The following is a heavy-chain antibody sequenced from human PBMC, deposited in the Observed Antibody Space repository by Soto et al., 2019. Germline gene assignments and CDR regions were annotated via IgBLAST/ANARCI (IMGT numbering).Heavy chain of an antibody. J-gene: IGHJ6*02. CDR2: TYYRSKWYN. CDR3: ARDRAVAGIKEYYYYYGMDV. D-gene: IGHD6-19*01. Sequence: PSQTLSLTCAISGDSVSSNSAAWNWIRQSPSRGLEWLGRTYYRSKWYNDYAVSVKSRITINPDTSKNQFSLQLNSVTPEDTAGYYCARDRAVAGIKEYYYYYGMDVWGQGTTVTVSS. CDR1: GDSVSSNSAA. V-gene: IGHV6-1*01.